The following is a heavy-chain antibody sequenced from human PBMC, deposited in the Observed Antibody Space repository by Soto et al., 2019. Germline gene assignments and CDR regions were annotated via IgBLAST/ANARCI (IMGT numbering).Heavy chain of an antibody. J-gene: IGHJ6*02. D-gene: IGHD2-15*01. CDR2: ISSSGYI. V-gene: IGHV3-21*01. CDR1: GIDFNSNT. CDR3: ARDCSGGSCCPGMDV. Sequence: LSLFSPDSGIDFNSNTINCVRHPPGKRLEWLSSISSSGYIFSTDSVRGRFTISRDNAKNSVYLQISSLRAEDTAVYFCARDCSGGSCCPGMDVWGQGTTVTVYS.